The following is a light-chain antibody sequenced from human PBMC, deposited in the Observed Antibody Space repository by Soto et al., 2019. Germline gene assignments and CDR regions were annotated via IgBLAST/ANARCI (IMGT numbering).Light chain of an antibody. J-gene: IGKJ1*01. Sequence: DIHMTHSPSTLSGSVGDRVTITCRASQTISSWLAWYQQKPGKAPKLLIYKASTLKSGVPPRFSGSGSGKEFTLTISSLQPDDFATYYCKHYNRYSEAFGKGRKVEIX. CDR1: QTISSW. CDR3: KHYNRYSEA. CDR2: KAS. V-gene: IGKV1-5*03.